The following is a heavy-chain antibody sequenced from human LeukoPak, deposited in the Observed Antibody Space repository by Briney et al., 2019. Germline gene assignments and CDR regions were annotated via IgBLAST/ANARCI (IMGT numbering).Heavy chain of an antibody. CDR2: IWYDGSDK. Sequence: GGSLRPSCAASGFTFSSYGMHWVRQAPGKGLEWVAVIWYDGSDKYYADSVKGRFTISRDNSKNTLYLQMNSLRAEDTAVYYCARLYGGKERLIDYWGQGTLVTVSS. V-gene: IGHV3-33*08. J-gene: IGHJ4*02. CDR1: GFTFSSYG. CDR3: ARLYGGKERLIDY. D-gene: IGHD4-23*01.